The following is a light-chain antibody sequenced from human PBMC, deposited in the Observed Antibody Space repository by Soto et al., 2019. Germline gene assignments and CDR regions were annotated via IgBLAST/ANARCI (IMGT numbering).Light chain of an antibody. Sequence: EIVLTQSPATLSLSPGERATLSCRASQSVSSYLAWYQQKPGQAPRLLFYGASTRATGIPARFSGSGSGTDFTLTISSLEPEDFAVYYCQQRSNWPITFGQGTRLEIK. CDR3: QQRSNWPIT. J-gene: IGKJ5*01. CDR1: QSVSSY. CDR2: GAS. V-gene: IGKV3-11*01.